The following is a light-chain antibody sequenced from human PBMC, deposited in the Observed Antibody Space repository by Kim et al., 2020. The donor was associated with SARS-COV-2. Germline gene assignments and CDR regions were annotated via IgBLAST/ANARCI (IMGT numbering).Light chain of an antibody. CDR3: LQYNTYPIT. CDR2: GAS. CDR1: QEISKD. Sequence: ASVEDRVTITCRARQEISKDLGWYQQKPGRAPKRLIYGASSLQSGVPSRFSGSGSGTEFTLTISSVQPEDFATYFCLQYNTYPITFGQGTRLEIK. V-gene: IGKV1-17*01. J-gene: IGKJ5*01.